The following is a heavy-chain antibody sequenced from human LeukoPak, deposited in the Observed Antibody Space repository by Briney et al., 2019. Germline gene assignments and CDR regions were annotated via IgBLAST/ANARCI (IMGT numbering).Heavy chain of an antibody. D-gene: IGHD5-18*01. CDR2: ISYDGSNK. Sequence: GGSLRLSCAASGFTFSSYGMHWVRQAPGKGLEWVAVISYDGSNKYYADSVKGRFTISRDNSKNTLYLQMNSLRAEDTAVYYCAKVRLRNSYGLFDYWGQGTLVTVSS. CDR3: AKVRLRNSYGLFDY. V-gene: IGHV3-30*18. J-gene: IGHJ4*02. CDR1: GFTFSSYG.